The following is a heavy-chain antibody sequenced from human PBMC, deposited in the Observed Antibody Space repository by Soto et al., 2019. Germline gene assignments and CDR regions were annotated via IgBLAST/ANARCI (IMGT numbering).Heavy chain of an antibody. V-gene: IGHV3-13*01. D-gene: IGHD7-27*01. J-gene: IGHJ3*02. Sequence: GGSLRLSCAASGFTFSSYDMQWVRQVTGKGLEWVSGIDTAGETYYPDYVKGRFAISRENAKNSLHLQMNSLRVEDTAVYYCAREKTGAGLRAFDIWGQGTVVTVSS. CDR2: IDTAGET. CDR3: AREKTGAGLRAFDI. CDR1: GFTFSSYD.